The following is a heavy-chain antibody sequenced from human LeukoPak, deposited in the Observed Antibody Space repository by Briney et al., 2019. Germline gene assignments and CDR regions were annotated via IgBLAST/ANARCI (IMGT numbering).Heavy chain of an antibody. D-gene: IGHD2-2*01. V-gene: IGHV4-59*01. CDR2: IYYSGST. Sequence: SETPSLTCTVSGGSISSYYWSWIRQPPGKGLEWIGYIYYSGSTNYNPSLKSRVTISVDTSKNQFSLKLSSVTAADTAVYYCARENVVAPAAEPGTDYYYYYYYMDVWGKGTTVTVSS. CDR1: GGSISSYY. J-gene: IGHJ6*03. CDR3: ARENVVAPAAEPGTDYYYYYYYMDV.